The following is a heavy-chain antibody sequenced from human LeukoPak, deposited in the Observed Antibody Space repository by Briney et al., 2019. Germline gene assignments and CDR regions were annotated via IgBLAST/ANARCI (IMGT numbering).Heavy chain of an antibody. J-gene: IGHJ5*01. Sequence: PGGSLRLSCAASGFAFSGFAMNWVRQAPGKGLEWVTSISHHGSDKYYADFVKGRITISRDNSRNTLFLQMDDVSAEDTAVYYCARPRASSPGNWFDSWGQGTLVTVSS. D-gene: IGHD6-13*01. CDR2: ISHHGSDK. V-gene: IGHV3-30*04. CDR1: GFAFSGFA. CDR3: ARPRASSPGNWFDS.